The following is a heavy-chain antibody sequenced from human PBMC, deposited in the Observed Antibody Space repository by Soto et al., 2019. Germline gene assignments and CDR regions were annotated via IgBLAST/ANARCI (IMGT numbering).Heavy chain of an antibody. J-gene: IGHJ1*01. Sequence: QVQLVLSGAEVKKPGASVKVSCKASGYTFTSYGISWVRQAPGQGLEWMGWISAYNGNTNYAQKLQGRVTMTTDTSTSIAYMELRSLRSDDTAVYYCARSPGWRGFIAAAGTSEYFQHWGQGTLVTVSS. CDR3: ARSPGWRGFIAAAGTSEYFQH. CDR1: GYTFTSYG. V-gene: IGHV1-18*01. D-gene: IGHD6-13*01. CDR2: ISAYNGNT.